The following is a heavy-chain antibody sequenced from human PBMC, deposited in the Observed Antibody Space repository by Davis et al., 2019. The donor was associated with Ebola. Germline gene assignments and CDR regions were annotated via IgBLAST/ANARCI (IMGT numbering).Heavy chain of an antibody. V-gene: IGHV1-2*02. D-gene: IGHD2-2*02. J-gene: IGHJ5*02. Sequence: ASVHVSCKASRCTFTGYYMHWVRQAPGQGLEWMGWINPNSGGTNYAQKFQGRVTMTRDTSISTAYMELSRLRSDDTAVYYCARDRPAAIRSVNWFDPWGQGTLVTVSS. CDR3: ARDRPAAIRSVNWFDP. CDR1: RCTFTGYY. CDR2: INPNSGGT.